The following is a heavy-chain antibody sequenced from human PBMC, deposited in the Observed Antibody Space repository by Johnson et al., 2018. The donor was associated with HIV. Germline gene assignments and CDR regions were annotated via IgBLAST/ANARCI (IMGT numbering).Heavy chain of an antibody. CDR1: GFTFDDYA. D-gene: IGHD6-13*01. V-gene: IGHV3-9*01. CDR2: ISWNGGSV. CDR3: ARDRGAIAAAVNDAFDI. J-gene: IGHJ3*02. Sequence: VQLMESGGDLVQPGRSLRLSCAASGFTFDDYAMHWVRQAPGKGLEWVSGISWNGGSVGYADSVKGRFTISRDNAKNSLYLQMNSLRAEDTALYYCARDRGAIAAAVNDAFDIWGQGTMVTVSS.